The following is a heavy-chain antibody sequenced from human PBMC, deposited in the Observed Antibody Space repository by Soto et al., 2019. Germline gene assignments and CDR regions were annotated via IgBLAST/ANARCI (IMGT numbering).Heavy chain of an antibody. D-gene: IGHD5-12*01. CDR1: GFTFTSSA. Sequence: ASVKVSCKASGFTFTSSAMQWVRQARGQRLEWIGWIVVGSGNTNYAQKFQERVSITRDMSTRTAYMELSSLRSEDTAVYYCAAGVTYDGNXDIWGQGTMVTVSS. V-gene: IGHV1-58*02. CDR2: IVVGSGNT. J-gene: IGHJ3*02. CDR3: AAGVTYDGNXDI.